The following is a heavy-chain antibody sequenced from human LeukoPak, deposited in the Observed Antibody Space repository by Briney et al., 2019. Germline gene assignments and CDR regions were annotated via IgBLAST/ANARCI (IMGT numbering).Heavy chain of an antibody. CDR2: INPNSGGT. CDR3: ATGSDYYDSSGRPRYYFDY. V-gene: IGHV1-2*02. Sequence: ASVKVSCKASGYTFTGYYMHWVRQAPGQGLEWMGWINPNSGGTIYAQKFQGRVTMTEDTSTDTAYMELSSLRSEDTAVYYCATGSDYYDSSGRPRYYFDYWGQGTLVTVSS. D-gene: IGHD3-22*01. J-gene: IGHJ4*02. CDR1: GYTFTGYY.